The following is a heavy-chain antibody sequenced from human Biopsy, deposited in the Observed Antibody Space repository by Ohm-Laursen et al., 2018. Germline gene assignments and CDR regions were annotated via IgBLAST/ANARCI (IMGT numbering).Heavy chain of an antibody. D-gene: IGHD2-15*01. J-gene: IGHJ4*02. V-gene: IGHV1-69*06. CDR2: IVPLFETT. CDR3: AKAGQTSGEYVVPRHFDS. CDR1: GYNFDIYP. Sequence: GASVKVSCKASGYNFDIYPLFWVRQAPGQGFEWMGGIVPLFETTDSAQKFQGRVTITADRSTTTVYIELSGLTSEDTAIYYCAKAGQTSGEYVVPRHFDSWGQGTRVTVSS.